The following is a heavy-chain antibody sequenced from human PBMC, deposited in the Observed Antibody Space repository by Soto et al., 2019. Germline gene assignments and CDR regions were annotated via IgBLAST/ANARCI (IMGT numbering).Heavy chain of an antibody. CDR1: GGSISSGDYY. D-gene: IGHD3-22*01. CDR3: ARRDRSGFSYWLDT. V-gene: IGHV4-31*03. Sequence: SETLSLTCTVTGGSISSGDYYWSWIRQHPGKGLEWIGTIYFSGTTYYNPSLKSRVTISVDTPKSQFSLKLSSVTAADTAVYYCARRDRSGFSYWLDTWGQGTLVTVSS. J-gene: IGHJ5*02. CDR2: IYFSGTT.